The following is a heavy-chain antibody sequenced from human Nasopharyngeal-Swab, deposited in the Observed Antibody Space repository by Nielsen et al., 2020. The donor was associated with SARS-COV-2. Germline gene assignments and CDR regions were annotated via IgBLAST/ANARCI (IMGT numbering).Heavy chain of an antibody. D-gene: IGHD5-18*01. CDR3: ARDYTAMLYYYYYMDV. Sequence: GGSLRLSCAASGFTFSSYAMHWVRQAPGKGLEWVAVISYDGSNKYYADSVKGRFTISRDNSENTLYLQMNSLRAEDTAVYYCARDYTAMLYYYYYMDVWGKGTTVTVSS. V-gene: IGHV3-30-3*01. CDR1: GFTFSSYA. CDR2: ISYDGSNK. J-gene: IGHJ6*03.